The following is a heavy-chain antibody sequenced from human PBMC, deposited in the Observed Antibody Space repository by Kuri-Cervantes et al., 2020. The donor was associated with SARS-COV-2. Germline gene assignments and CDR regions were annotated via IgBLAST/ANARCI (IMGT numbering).Heavy chain of an antibody. D-gene: IGHD5-18*01. V-gene: IGHV4-31*03. Sequence: TLSLTCNVSGASISRGGDFWSWIRQHPGKGLEWIGYIYYSGFTYYNPSLKSRISMSVDTSGNQFSLKVRSVTAADTAVYYCAGADSGYNNGRYFYGMDVWGQGTTVTVSS. CDR1: GASISRGGDF. CDR2: IYYSGFT. CDR3: AGADSGYNNGRYFYGMDV. J-gene: IGHJ6*02.